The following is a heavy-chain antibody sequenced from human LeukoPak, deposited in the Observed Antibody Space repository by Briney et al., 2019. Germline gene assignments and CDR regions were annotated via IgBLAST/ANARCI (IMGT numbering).Heavy chain of an antibody. CDR2: IYNHGRT. V-gene: IGHV4-59*01. D-gene: IGHD3-10*01. Sequence: PSETLSLTCTVSGGSIDYYNWIRQPPGKGLEWIGVIYNHGRTEYNPSLKSRVTVSLDTSNSQFSLKLHSVTPADTAVYFCARGLAGRSSGAIYFALWGRGTLVTVSS. J-gene: IGHJ2*01. CDR3: ARGLAGRSSGAIYFAL. CDR1: GGSIDY.